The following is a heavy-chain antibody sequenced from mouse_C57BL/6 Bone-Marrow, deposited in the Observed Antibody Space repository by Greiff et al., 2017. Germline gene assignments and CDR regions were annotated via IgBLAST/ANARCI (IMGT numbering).Heavy chain of an antibody. D-gene: IGHD1-1*02. J-gene: IGHJ4*01. Sequence: EVQLVESGGGLVQPGGSLKLSCAASGFTFSDYGMAWVRQAPRKGPEWVAFISNLAYSIYYADTVTGRFTITSETAKNTLYREVSSLRSGDTAMYYCAKQGLWYALDYWGQGTSVTVSS. CDR1: GFTFSDYG. CDR2: ISNLAYSI. CDR3: AKQGLWYALDY. V-gene: IGHV5-15*01.